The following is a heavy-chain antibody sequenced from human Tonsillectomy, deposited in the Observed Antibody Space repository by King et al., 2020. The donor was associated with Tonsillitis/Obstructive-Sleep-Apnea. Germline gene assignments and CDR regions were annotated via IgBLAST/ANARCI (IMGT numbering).Heavy chain of an antibody. CDR1: GYTFTSDA. V-gene: IGHV7-4-1*02. CDR2: INTNTVNP. CDR3: AREVYSNYDDYYYMDV. Sequence: VQLVESGSELKKPGASGKVSCKASGYTFTSDAMYWVRQAPGQWLEWMGWINTNTVNPSYDQGFTGWDVFSLDPSVRTAYLKSSSLKAGDTAVSYCAREVYSNYDDYYYMDVWGKGTTVTVSS. J-gene: IGHJ6*03. D-gene: IGHD4-11*01.